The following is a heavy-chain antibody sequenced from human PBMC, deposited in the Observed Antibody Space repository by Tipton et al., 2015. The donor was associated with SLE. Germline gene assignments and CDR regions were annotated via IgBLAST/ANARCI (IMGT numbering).Heavy chain of an antibody. CDR3: ARGIAVSDYLDV. CDR2: IFFTGTA. V-gene: IGHV4-31*03. Sequence: TLSLTCTVSGGSISSDGLFWSWIRQHPGEGLEWIGYIFFTGTAYYNPSLKSRLSMSVDTSKNQFSLNLISVTAADTAIYYCARGIAVSDYLDVWGQGAQVTVSS. J-gene: IGHJ4*02. CDR1: GGSISSDGLF. D-gene: IGHD6-19*01.